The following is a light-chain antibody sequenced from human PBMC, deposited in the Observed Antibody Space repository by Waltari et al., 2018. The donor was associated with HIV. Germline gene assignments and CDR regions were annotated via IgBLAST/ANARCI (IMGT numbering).Light chain of an antibody. CDR2: DVS. V-gene: IGLV2-14*03. Sequence: QSALTQPASVSGSLGQSITISCTGTSSDVGGHNSVSWYQQHPGKAPKLLISDVSNRPSGVSNRFSGSKSGTTASLTISGLQAEDEADYYCSSYTANSRIFGGGTRLTVL. J-gene: IGLJ2*01. CDR3: SSYTANSRI. CDR1: SSDVGGHNS.